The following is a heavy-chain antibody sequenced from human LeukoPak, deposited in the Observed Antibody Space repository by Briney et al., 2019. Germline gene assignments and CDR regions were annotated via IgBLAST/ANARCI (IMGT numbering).Heavy chain of an antibody. V-gene: IGHV7-4-1*02. CDR2: INTNTGNP. CDR1: GYTFTSYA. CDR3: ASGRSLHGYSNYVTPFDY. Sequence: VSVKVSCKASGYTFTSYAMNWVRQAPGQGLEWMGWINTNTGNPTYAQGFTGRFVFSLDTSVSTAYLQISSLKAEDTAVYYCASGRSLHGYSNYVTPFDYWGQGTLVTVSS. D-gene: IGHD4-11*01. J-gene: IGHJ4*02.